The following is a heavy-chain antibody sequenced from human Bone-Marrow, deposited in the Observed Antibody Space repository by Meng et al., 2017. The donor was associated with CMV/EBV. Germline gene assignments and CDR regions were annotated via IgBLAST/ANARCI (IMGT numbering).Heavy chain of an antibody. D-gene: IGHD2-2*01. CDR3: ARGVSSSTSWGLGYYYYGMDV. Sequence: GYYWSWIRQPPGKGLEWIGEINHSGSTNYNPSLKSRVTISVDTSKNQFSLKLSSVTAADTAVYYCARGVSSSTSWGLGYYYYGMDVWGQGTMVTVSS. CDR1: GYY. CDR2: INHSGST. V-gene: IGHV4-34*01. J-gene: IGHJ6*02.